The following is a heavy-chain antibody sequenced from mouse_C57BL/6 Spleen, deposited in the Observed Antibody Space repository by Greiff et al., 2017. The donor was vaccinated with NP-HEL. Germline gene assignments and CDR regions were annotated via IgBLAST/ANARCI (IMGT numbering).Heavy chain of an antibody. J-gene: IGHJ1*03. CDR1: GYTFTDYY. D-gene: IGHD2-4*01. CDR2: INPNNGGT. CDR3: AAGLRRYFDV. V-gene: IGHV1-26*01. Sequence: VQLQQSGPELVKPGASVKISCKASGYTFTDYYMNWVKQSHGKSLEWIGDINPNNGGTSYNQKFKGKATLTVDKSSSTAYKELRSLTSEDSAVYYCAAGLRRYFDVWGTGTTVTVSS.